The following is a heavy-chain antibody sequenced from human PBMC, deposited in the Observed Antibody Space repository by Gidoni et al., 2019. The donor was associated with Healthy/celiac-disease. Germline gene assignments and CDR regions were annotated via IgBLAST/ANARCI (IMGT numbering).Heavy chain of an antibody. V-gene: IGHV3-23*01. CDR2: ISGSGGST. J-gene: IGHJ4*02. D-gene: IGHD5-12*01. CDR1: GFTFISYA. CDR3: AKGPKRGYSGYDSRSYFDY. Sequence: EVQLLESGGGLVQPGGSLRLSCAASGFTFISYAMSWVRQAPGKGLGWVSAISGSGGSTYYADSVKGRFTISRDNSKNTLYLQMNSLRAEDTAVYYCAKGPKRGYSGYDSRSYFDYWGQGTLVTVSS.